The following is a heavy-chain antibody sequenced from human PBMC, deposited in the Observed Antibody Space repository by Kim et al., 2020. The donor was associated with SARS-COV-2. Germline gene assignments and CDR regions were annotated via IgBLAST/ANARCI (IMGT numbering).Heavy chain of an antibody. D-gene: IGHD3-10*01. CDR3: ARGYTGSYYTYFDY. J-gene: IGHJ4*02. V-gene: IGHV3-30*01. Sequence: ADSVKGRFTISRDNSKNTLYLQRNSLRAEDTAVYYCARGYTGSYYTYFDYWGQGTLVTVSS.